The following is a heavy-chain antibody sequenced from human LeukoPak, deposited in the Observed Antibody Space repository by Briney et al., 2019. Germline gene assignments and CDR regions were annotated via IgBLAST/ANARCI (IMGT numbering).Heavy chain of an antibody. V-gene: IGHV3-23*01. CDR2: ISGSSGTT. D-gene: IGHD6-13*01. CDR3: ARHFSSSWYNFDY. Sequence: GGSLRLSCAASRFTFSSYSMSWVRQAPGKGLEWISVISGSSGTTFYADSVKGRFTISRDNSKNTLDLQMKSLRADDTAVYYCARHFSSSWYNFDYWGQGTLVTVSS. CDR1: RFTFSSYS. J-gene: IGHJ4*02.